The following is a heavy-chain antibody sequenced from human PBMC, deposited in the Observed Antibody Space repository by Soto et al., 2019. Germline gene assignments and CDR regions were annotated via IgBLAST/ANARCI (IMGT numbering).Heavy chain of an antibody. J-gene: IGHJ2*01. V-gene: IGHV3-66*01. CDR1: GFTVSGNY. D-gene: IGHD5-12*01. CDR3: ASRSVPTMSWFFGL. Sequence: EVQLVESGGDLVQPGGSLRLSCVASGFTVSGNYMIWVRQAPGKGLEWVSLSYSGGSAYYADSVKGRFTVSRDNSKNTLSRQINSLRAEDTAVSYCASRSVPTMSWFFGLWGRGSLVTVSS. CDR2: SYSGGSA.